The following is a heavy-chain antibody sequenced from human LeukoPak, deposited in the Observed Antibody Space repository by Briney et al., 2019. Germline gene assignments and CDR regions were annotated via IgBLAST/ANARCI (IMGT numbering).Heavy chain of an antibody. V-gene: IGHV1-8*01. D-gene: IGHD3-3*01. CDR1: GYTFTSYD. J-gene: IGHJ4*02. Sequence: VASVKVSCEASGYTFTSYDINWVRQATGQGLEWMGWMNPNSGNTGYVQKFQGRVTMTRNTSISTAYMELSSLRSEDTAVYYCARALSDSQFLFWGQGTLVTVSS. CDR3: ARALSDSQFLF. CDR2: MNPNSGNT.